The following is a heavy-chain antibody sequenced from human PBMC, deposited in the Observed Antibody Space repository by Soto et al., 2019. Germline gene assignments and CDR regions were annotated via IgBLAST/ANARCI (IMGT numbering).Heavy chain of an antibody. CDR1: GFTFSLYS. CDR2: ISRSSTGI. V-gene: IGHV3-48*02. D-gene: IGHD3-10*01. Sequence: EVQLVESGGGLVQPGGSLRLSCAASGFTFSLYSMSWVRQAPGKGLEWVSYISRSSTGIHYADSVEGRFTISRDDVTNSMHLQMNSLRDGDTAVYYCARAVTWGLDVWGQGTTVSISS. CDR3: ARAVTWGLDV. J-gene: IGHJ6*01.